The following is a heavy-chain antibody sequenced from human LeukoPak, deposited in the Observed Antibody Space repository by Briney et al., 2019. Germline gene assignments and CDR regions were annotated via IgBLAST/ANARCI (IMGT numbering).Heavy chain of an antibody. J-gene: IGHJ4*02. CDR2: ISAYNGNT. Sequence: ASVKVSCKASGYTFTSYGISWVRQAPGQGLEWMGWISAYNGNTNYAQKLQGRVTMTTDTSTSTAYMELRSLRSDDTAVYYCARGQLSHCSSTSCYLGPAVWWGQGTLVTVSS. CDR3: ARGQLSHCSSTSCYLGPAVW. D-gene: IGHD2-2*01. CDR1: GYTFTSYG. V-gene: IGHV1-18*01.